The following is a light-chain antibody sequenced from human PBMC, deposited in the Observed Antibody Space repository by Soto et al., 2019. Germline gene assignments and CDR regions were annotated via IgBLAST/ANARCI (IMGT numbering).Light chain of an antibody. CDR3: QQYGSSPPYS. V-gene: IGKV3-20*01. CDR1: QSVSSNY. CDR2: DAS. Sequence: EIVLTQSPATLSLSPGERATLSCRASQSVSSNYLAWYQQKPGQAPRLLIYDASTRATGIPDRFSGSGSGTDFTLTISRLEPEDCAVYYCQQYGSSPPYSFGQGTKLEIK. J-gene: IGKJ2*03.